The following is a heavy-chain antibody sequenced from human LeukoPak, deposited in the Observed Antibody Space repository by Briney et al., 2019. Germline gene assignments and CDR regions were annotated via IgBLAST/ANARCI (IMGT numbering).Heavy chain of an antibody. V-gene: IGHV4-59*01. Sequence: SETLSLTCTVSDGSITNYDWSWVRQPPGKGLEFIGHVHYSGTANYNPSLRSRVTISIDTSKKHFFLKLKSVTAADTAVYYCARETKLMGYSSGLGFNYWGQGTLVTISS. CDR2: VHYSGTA. J-gene: IGHJ4*02. CDR1: DGSITNYD. CDR3: ARETKLMGYSSGLGFNY. D-gene: IGHD6-19*01.